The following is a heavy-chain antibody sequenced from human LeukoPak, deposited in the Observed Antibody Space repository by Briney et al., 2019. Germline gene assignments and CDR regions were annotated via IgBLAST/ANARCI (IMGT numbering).Heavy chain of an antibody. V-gene: IGHV4-61*01. CDR2: IFYSGST. Sequence: PSETLSLTCTVSGGSISSGSYYWSWIRQPPGKGLEWIGDIFYSGSTNYNPSLKSRITISLDTSKNQFSLKVTSVTAADTAVYYCARLAAAGSHWYFDLWGRGTLVTVSS. D-gene: IGHD6-13*01. CDR1: GGSISSGSYY. J-gene: IGHJ2*01. CDR3: ARLAAAGSHWYFDL.